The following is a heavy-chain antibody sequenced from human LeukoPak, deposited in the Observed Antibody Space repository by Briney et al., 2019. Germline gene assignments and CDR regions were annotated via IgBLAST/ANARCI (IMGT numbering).Heavy chain of an antibody. CDR1: GIRFSSYW. CDR2: IKQDGNEK. D-gene: IGHD1-14*01. V-gene: IGHV3-7*03. CDR3: ARGGSRVTTAGTMDV. J-gene: IGHJ6*04. Sequence: GGSLRFSCAASGIRFSSYWMNWVRQSPGKGLEWVANIKQDGNEKYYVDSVKGRFTISRDNANNLVYLEMNSLRAEDTAIYYCARGGSRVTTAGTMDVWGLGTTVTVFS.